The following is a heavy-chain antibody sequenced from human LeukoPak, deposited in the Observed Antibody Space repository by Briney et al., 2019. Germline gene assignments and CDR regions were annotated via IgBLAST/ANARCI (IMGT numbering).Heavy chain of an antibody. J-gene: IGHJ4*02. D-gene: IGHD5-18*01. CDR1: GFTFSSYG. Sequence: GRSLRLSCPVSGFTFSSYGMHWVRQAPGKGLEWVAVISYDGSNEYYTDSVKGRFTISRDNSKNTLYLQMNSPRAEDTAVYYCAKDLSGDTAMVNGYFDYWGQGTLVTVSS. CDR2: ISYDGSNE. V-gene: IGHV3-30*18. CDR3: AKDLSGDTAMVNGYFDY.